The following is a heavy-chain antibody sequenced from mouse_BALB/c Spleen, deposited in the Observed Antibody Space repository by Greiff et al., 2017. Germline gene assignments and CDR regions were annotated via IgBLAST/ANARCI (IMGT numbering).Heavy chain of an antibody. CDR2: IDPANGNT. J-gene: IGHJ4*01. CDR3: ASDDYAYYYAMDY. CDR1: GFNIKDTY. D-gene: IGHD2-4*01. Sequence: EVQLQQSGAELVKPGASVKLSCTASGFNIKDTYMHWVKQRPEQGLEWIGRIDPANGNTKYDPKFQGKATITADTSSNTAYLQLSSLTSEDTAVYYCASDDYAYYYAMDYWGQGTSVTVSS. V-gene: IGHV14-3*02.